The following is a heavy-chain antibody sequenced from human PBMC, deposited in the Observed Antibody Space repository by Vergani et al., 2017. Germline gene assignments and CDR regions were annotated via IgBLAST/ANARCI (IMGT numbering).Heavy chain of an antibody. Sequence: EVQLVPSGAEVKKPGESLKISCQISGYSFTNYWIGWVRQMPGKGLEWMGIIHPADSATRYSPSFQGQVTISVDKSISTAYLQRSSLRASASAMYYCARLYGRDRSGSKYFDYWGQGTLVTVSS. CDR1: GYSFTNYW. CDR2: IHPADSAT. J-gene: IGHJ4*02. CDR3: ARLYGRDRSGSKYFDY. D-gene: IGHD6-25*01. V-gene: IGHV5-51*01.